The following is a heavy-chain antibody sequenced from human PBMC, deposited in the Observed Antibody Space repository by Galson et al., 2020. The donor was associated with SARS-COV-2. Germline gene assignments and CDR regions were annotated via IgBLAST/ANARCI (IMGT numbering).Heavy chain of an antibody. CDR2: IYPADFDT. CDR1: GYRFSSYW. CDR3: ARRSVSGSYYSGQFDY. V-gene: IGHV5-51*01. J-gene: IGHJ4*02. Sequence: KIGESLTISCTGSGYRFSSYWIGWLRQMPGKCLEWMGIIYPADFDTRYSPSFQGQVTISADNSISTAYLQWSSLKASDTAMYYCARRSVSGSYYSGQFDYWGQGTLVTVSS. D-gene: IGHD3-10*01.